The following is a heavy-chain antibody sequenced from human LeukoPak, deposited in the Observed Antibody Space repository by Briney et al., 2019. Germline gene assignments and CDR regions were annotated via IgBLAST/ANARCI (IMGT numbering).Heavy chain of an antibody. D-gene: IGHD3-16*02. V-gene: IGHV4-39*01. CDR3: ARLRDYVWGSYRFVFDC. CDR1: GGSISSSSYY. J-gene: IGHJ4*02. CDR2: IYYSGST. Sequence: SETLSLTCTVSGGSISSSSYYWGWIRQPPGKGLEWIGSIYYSGSTYYNPSLKSRVTISVDTSKNQFSLKLSSVTAADTAVYYCARLRDYVWGSYRFVFDCWGQGTLVTVSS.